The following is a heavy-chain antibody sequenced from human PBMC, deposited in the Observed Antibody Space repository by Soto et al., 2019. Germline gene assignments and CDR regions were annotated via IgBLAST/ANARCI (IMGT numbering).Heavy chain of an antibody. J-gene: IGHJ4*02. V-gene: IGHV4-61*03. D-gene: IGHD5-12*01. Sequence: QVQLQESGPGLVKSSETLSLTCTVSGGSVSSEHYYWNWIRQAPGKGLEWIGYFFYTGSTNYNPSLESRPTMSVYMTKNHFSLKLSTVTAADTAVYCCPGGTDGKKVAYWGQGTLVTVSS. CDR1: GGSVSSEHYY. CDR3: PGGTDGKKVAY. CDR2: FFYTGST.